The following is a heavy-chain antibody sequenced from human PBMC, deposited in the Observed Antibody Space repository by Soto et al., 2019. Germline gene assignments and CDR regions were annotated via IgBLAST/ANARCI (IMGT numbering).Heavy chain of an antibody. D-gene: IGHD1-20*01. CDR3: AKGSRYNCRNGVFFDY. Sequence: EVQLLESGGGLVQPGGSLRLSCAASGFTFSSYAMSWVRQAPGKGLEWVSAISGSGGSTYYADSVKGRFTISRDNSKNTLYLQMNSLRAEDTAVYYCAKGSRYNCRNGVFFDYWGQGTLVTVSS. V-gene: IGHV3-23*01. J-gene: IGHJ4*02. CDR2: ISGSGGST. CDR1: GFTFSSYA.